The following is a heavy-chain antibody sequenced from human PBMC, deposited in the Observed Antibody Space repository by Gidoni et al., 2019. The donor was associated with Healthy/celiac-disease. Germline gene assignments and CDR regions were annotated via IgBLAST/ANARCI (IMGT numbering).Heavy chain of an antibody. J-gene: IGHJ2*01. CDR2: IYSGGST. V-gene: IGHV3-53*01. CDR1: GFTVSSNY. D-gene: IGHD3-16*01. Sequence: EVQLVESGGGLIQPGGSLRLSCEAYGFTVSSNYLSWVRQAPGKGLEWVSVIYSGGSTYYADSVKGRFTISRDNSKNTLYLQMNSLRAEDTAVYYCARFKGAEYFDLWGRGTLVTVSS. CDR3: ARFKGAEYFDL.